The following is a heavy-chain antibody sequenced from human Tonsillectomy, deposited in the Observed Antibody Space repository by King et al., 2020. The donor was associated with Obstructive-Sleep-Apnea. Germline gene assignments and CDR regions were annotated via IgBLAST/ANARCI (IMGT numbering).Heavy chain of an antibody. CDR1: GFTFSSYW. Sequence: VQLVESGGGLVQPGGSLRLSCEASGFTFSSYWMHWFRQAPGKGLVWVSRINTDGSCTSYADSVKGRFTISRDNAKTTLYLQMNSLRAEDTAVYYCARGWNSALFDYWGQGTLVTVSS. V-gene: IGHV3-74*01. CDR3: ARGWNSALFDY. J-gene: IGHJ4*02. D-gene: IGHD1/OR15-1a*01. CDR2: INTDGSCT.